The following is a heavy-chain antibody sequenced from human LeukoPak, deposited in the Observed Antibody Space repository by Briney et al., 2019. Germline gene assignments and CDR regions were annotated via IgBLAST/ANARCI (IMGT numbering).Heavy chain of an antibody. V-gene: IGHV3-23*01. CDR3: AKDGGGSYSYFDY. J-gene: IGHJ4*02. D-gene: IGHD1-26*01. Sequence: GGSLRLSCAASGFTFSSYAMSWVRQAPGKGLEWVSAISGSGGSTYYADSVKGRFTVSRDNSKNTLYLQMNSLRAEDTAVYYCAKDGGGSYSYFDYWGQGTLVTVSS. CDR2: ISGSGGST. CDR1: GFTFSSYA.